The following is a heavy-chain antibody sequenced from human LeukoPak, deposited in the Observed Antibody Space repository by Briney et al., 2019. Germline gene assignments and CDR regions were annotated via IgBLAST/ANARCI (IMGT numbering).Heavy chain of an antibody. CDR3: ARGPYGDYLY. Sequence: SETLSLTCAVYGGSFSGYYWSWIRQPPGKGLEWIGEINHSGSTNYNPSLKSRVTISVDTSKNQFSLKLSSVTAADTAVYYCARGPYGDYLYWGQGTLVTVSS. CDR1: GGSFSGYY. D-gene: IGHD4-17*01. V-gene: IGHV4-34*01. CDR2: INHSGST. J-gene: IGHJ4*02.